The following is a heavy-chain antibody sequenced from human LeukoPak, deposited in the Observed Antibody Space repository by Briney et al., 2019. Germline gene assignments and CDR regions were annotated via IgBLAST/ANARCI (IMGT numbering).Heavy chain of an antibody. CDR1: GFTFSNYW. CDR2: IKQDGSEK. V-gene: IGHV3-7*01. CDR3: ARRRDFDY. J-gene: IGHJ4*02. Sequence: GGSLRPSCAASGFTFSNYWMTWVRQAPGKGLEWVANIKQDGSEKYYVDSVKGRFTISRDNAKNSLYLQMNSLRAEDTAVYYCARRRDFDYWGQGTLVTVSS.